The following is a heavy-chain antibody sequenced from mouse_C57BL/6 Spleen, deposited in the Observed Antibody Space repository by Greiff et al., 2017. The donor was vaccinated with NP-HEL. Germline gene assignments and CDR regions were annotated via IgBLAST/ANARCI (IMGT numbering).Heavy chain of an antibody. CDR1: GYTFTSYT. V-gene: IGHV1-4*01. CDR3: ARYLHYYVSSNYAMDY. D-gene: IGHD1-1*01. J-gene: IGHJ4*01. CDR2: INPSSGYT. Sequence: QLQQSGAELARPGASVKMSCKASGYTFTSYTMHWVKQRPGQGLEWIGYINPSSGYTKYNQKFKDKATLTADKSSSTAYMQLSSLTSEDSAVYYCARYLHYYVSSNYAMDYWGQGTSVTVSS.